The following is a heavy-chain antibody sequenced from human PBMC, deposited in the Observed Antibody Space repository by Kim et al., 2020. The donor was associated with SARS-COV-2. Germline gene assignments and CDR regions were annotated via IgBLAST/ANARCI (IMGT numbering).Heavy chain of an antibody. CDR2: ISSSGSTI. CDR1: GFTFSSYE. Sequence: GGSLRLSCAASGFTFSSYEMNWVRQAPGKGLEWVSYISSSGSTIYYADSVKGRFTISRDNANNSLYLQMNSLRAEDTAVYYCARAGATLSTHSGPKYYFDYWGQGTLVTVSS. CDR3: ARAGATLSTHSGPKYYFDY. D-gene: IGHD1-26*01. V-gene: IGHV3-48*03. J-gene: IGHJ4*02.